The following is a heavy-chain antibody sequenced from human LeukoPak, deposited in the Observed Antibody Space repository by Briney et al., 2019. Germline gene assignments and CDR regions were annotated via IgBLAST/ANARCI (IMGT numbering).Heavy chain of an antibody. D-gene: IGHD2-15*01. Sequence: GASVKVSCKACGYTFTGYYMHWVRQAPGHRLEGMGWINPNSGDTHYAQKFQGRVTMPRDTSINTAYMELSRLRSDDTAVYYCARDQAFVYCSGGTCYDDYWGQGSLVTVSS. CDR1: GYTFTGYY. J-gene: IGHJ4*02. CDR2: INPNSGDT. V-gene: IGHV1-2*02. CDR3: ARDQAFVYCSGGTCYDDY.